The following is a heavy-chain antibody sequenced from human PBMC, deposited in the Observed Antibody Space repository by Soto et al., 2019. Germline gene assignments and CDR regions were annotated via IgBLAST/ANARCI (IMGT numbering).Heavy chain of an antibody. V-gene: IGHV3-30*18. J-gene: IGHJ5*02. CDR1: GLTFSSYG. CDR3: DKDRISGILGS. Sequence: GGSLRLSCAACGLTFSSYGMHWVRQAPGKGLEWVAVISYDGSNKYYADSVKGRFTISRDNSKNTLYLQMNSLRAEDTAVYYCDKDRISGILGSWGQGTLVTVSS. D-gene: IGHD1-26*01. CDR2: ISYDGSNK.